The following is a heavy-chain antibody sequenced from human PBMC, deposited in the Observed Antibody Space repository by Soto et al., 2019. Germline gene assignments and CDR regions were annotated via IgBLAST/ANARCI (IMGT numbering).Heavy chain of an antibody. CDR3: AKHTRITISVPGPFDI. CDR1: GFTFSNYA. J-gene: IGHJ3*02. CDR2: ISGVGSST. V-gene: IGHV3-23*01. D-gene: IGHD3-9*01. Sequence: GGSLSLSCAASGFTFSNYAMTWVRQAPGKGLEWVSVISGVGSSTYYADSVKGRFTISRDYSKNTLYLQMNSLRAEDTAVYYCAKHTRITISVPGPFDIWGQGTMVTVSS.